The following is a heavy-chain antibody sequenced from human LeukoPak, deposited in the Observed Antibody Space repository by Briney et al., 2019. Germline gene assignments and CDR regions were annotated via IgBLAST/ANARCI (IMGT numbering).Heavy chain of an antibody. CDR1: GFSFSTSS. CDR3: ARDPYSGKYGAFDI. D-gene: IGHD1-26*01. CDR2: IKEDGSGK. V-gene: IGHV3-7*01. Sequence: GGSLRLSCVASGFSFSTSSMTWARQSPGKGLEWLANIKEDGSGKVYVDSVKGRFTISRDNAKNSLYLQMNTLRVDDSAVYYCARDPYSGKYGAFDIWGQGTMVTNSS. J-gene: IGHJ3*02.